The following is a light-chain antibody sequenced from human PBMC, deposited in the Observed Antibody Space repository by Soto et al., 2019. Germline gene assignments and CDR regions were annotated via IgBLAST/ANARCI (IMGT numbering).Light chain of an antibody. J-gene: IGKJ1*01. CDR2: RAS. Sequence: EIVMMQSPATLSVSPGERATLSCRASQSVSSNLAWYQQKPGQAPRLLIYRASTRATGIAARFSGSGSGTEFTLTISRLQSEDFAVYYCQHYNNWPPWTFGQGTKVEIK. V-gene: IGKV3-15*01. CDR3: QHYNNWPPWT. CDR1: QSVSSN.